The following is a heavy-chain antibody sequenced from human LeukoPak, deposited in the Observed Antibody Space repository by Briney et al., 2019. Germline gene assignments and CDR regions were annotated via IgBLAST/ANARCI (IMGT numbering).Heavy chain of an antibody. Sequence: PGGSLRLSCAASGFTVSSNYMSWVRQAPGKGLEWVSVIYSGGSTYYADSVKGRFTISRDNSKNTLYLQMNSLRAEDTAVYYCAIGYGGYLSQSAFDIWGQGTMVTVSS. V-gene: IGHV3-53*01. CDR1: GFTVSSNY. J-gene: IGHJ3*02. CDR2: IYSGGST. D-gene: IGHD5-12*01. CDR3: AIGYGGYLSQSAFDI.